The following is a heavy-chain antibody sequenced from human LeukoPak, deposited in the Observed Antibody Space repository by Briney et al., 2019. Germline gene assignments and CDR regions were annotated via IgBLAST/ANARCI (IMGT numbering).Heavy chain of an antibody. Sequence: GASVKVSCKASGYIFTSYYMHWVRQAPGQGLEWMGIINPSGGSTSYAQKFQGRVTMTRDTSTSTVYMELSSLRSEDTAVYYCARDPNIVVVTASYYFDYWGQGTLVTVSS. D-gene: IGHD2-21*02. CDR3: ARDPNIVVVTASYYFDY. CDR2: INPSGGST. CDR1: GYIFTSYY. V-gene: IGHV1-46*01. J-gene: IGHJ4*02.